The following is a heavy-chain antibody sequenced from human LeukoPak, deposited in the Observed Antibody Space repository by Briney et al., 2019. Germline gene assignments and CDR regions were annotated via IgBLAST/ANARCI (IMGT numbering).Heavy chain of an antibody. J-gene: IGHJ6*02. Sequence: GASVKVSCKASGYTFTSYGISWVRQAPGQGLEWMGWISAYNGNTNYAQKLQGRVTMTTDTSTSTAYMELRSLRSDDTAVYYCARSLNQKTEIDSSSFQLDVWGQGTTVTVSS. CDR3: ARSLNQKTEIDSSSFQLDV. D-gene: IGHD6-6*01. CDR1: GYTFTSYG. V-gene: IGHV1-18*01. CDR2: ISAYNGNT.